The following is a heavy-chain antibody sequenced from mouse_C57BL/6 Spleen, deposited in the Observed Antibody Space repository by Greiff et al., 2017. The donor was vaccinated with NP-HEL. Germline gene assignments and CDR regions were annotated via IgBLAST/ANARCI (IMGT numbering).Heavy chain of an antibody. J-gene: IGHJ1*03. Sequence: QVQLQQPGAELVKPGASVKMSCKASGYTFTSYWITWVKQRPGQGLEWIGDIYPGSGSTNYNEKFKSKATLTVDTSSSTAYMQLSSLTSEDSAVYYCARDGYYGSSYVGWYFDVWGTGTTVTVSS. CDR3: ARDGYYGSSYVGWYFDV. D-gene: IGHD1-1*01. V-gene: IGHV1-55*01. CDR1: GYTFTSYW. CDR2: IYPGSGST.